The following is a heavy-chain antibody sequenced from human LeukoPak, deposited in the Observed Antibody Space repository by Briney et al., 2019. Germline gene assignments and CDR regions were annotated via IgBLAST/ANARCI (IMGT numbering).Heavy chain of an antibody. CDR3: ARDYYDSSGYSDY. Sequence: PGGSLRLSGAASGFTVSSNYMSWVRQAPGKGLEWVSVIYSGGSTYYADSVKGRFTISRDNSKNTLYLQMNSLRAEDTAVYYCARDYYDSSGYSDYWGQGTLVTVSS. CDR1: GFTVSSNY. J-gene: IGHJ4*02. CDR2: IYSGGST. V-gene: IGHV3-66*01. D-gene: IGHD3-22*01.